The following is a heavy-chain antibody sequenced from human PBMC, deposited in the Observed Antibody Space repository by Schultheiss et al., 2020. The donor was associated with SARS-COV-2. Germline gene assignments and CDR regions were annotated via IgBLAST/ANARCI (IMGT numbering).Heavy chain of an antibody. CDR3: ARGRRMFCSGGSCYSVGNY. Sequence: VKVSCKASGYTFTGYYMHWVRQAPGQGLEWMGIINPSGGSTSYAQKFQGRVTMTTDTSTSTAYMELRSLRSDDTAVYYCARGRRMFCSGGSCYSVGNYWGQGTLVTVSS. V-gene: IGHV1-46*01. CDR1: GYTFTGYY. D-gene: IGHD2-15*01. CDR2: INPSGGST. J-gene: IGHJ4*02.